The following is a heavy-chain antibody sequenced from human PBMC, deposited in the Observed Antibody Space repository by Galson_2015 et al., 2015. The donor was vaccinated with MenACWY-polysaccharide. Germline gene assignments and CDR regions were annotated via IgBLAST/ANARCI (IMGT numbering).Heavy chain of an antibody. Sequence: SLRLSCAASGFTFSSYSMNWVRQAPGKGLEWVSYISSSSSTIYYADSVKGRFTISRDNAKNSPYLQMNSLRAEDTAVYYCARDPLDITMIVGAFDIWGQGTMVTVSS. CDR1: GFTFSSYS. D-gene: IGHD3-22*01. CDR3: ARDPLDITMIVGAFDI. CDR2: ISSSSSTI. V-gene: IGHV3-48*01. J-gene: IGHJ3*02.